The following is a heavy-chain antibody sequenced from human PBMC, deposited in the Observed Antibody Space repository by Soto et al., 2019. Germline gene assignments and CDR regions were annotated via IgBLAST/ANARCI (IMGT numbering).Heavy chain of an antibody. CDR2: IYYSGST. Sequence: SETLSLTCTVSGGSISSYYWSWIRQPPGKGLEWIGYIYYSGSTNYNPSLKSRVTISVDTSKHQFSLKLSSVTAADTAVYYCARVKYYDYIWGSVGAFDIWGQGTMVTVSS. J-gene: IGHJ3*02. CDR3: ARVKYYDYIWGSVGAFDI. D-gene: IGHD3-16*01. V-gene: IGHV4-59*01. CDR1: GGSISSYY.